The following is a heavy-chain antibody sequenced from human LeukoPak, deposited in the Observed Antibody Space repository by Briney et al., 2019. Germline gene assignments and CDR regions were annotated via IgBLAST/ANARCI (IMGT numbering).Heavy chain of an antibody. D-gene: IGHD3-10*01. J-gene: IGHJ4*02. CDR2: INHSGST. V-gene: IGHV4-34*01. CDR3: ARGFMVRGVIPY. CDR1: GGSFSGYY. Sequence: PSETLSLTCAVYGGSFSGYYWSWIRQPPGKGLEWIGEINHSGSTNYNPSLKSRVTISVDTSKNQFSLKLSSVTAADTAVHYCARGFMVRGVIPYWGQGTLVTVSS.